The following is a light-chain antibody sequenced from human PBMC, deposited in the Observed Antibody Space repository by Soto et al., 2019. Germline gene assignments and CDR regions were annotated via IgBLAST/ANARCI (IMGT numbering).Light chain of an antibody. CDR3: QQYGSSPQT. J-gene: IGKJ1*01. CDR1: QSVSSSY. V-gene: IGKV3-20*01. Sequence: EIVLTQSPGTLSLSPGERATLSYRASQSVSSSYVAWYQQKPGQAPRLLIYGASSRATGIPDRFSGSGSGTDFTLTISRLEPEDFAVYYCQQYGSSPQTFGQGTKVDIK. CDR2: GAS.